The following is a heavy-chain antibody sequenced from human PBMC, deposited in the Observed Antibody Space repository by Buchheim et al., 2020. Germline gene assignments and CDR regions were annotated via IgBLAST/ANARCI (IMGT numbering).Heavy chain of an antibody. Sequence: QVQLQESGPGLVKPSGTLSLTCTVSGGSISSGDYYWSWIRQPPGKGLEWIGYIYYRGSTHNNPSLKSRVTISIDTYKNQFSLKLNSVTAADTAVYFCARGVSEDIVVVPAAILPCWFDPWGQGTL. D-gene: IGHD2-2*02. CDR2: IYYRGST. V-gene: IGHV4-30-4*01. CDR1: GGSISSGDYY. J-gene: IGHJ5*02. CDR3: ARGVSEDIVVVPAAILPCWFDP.